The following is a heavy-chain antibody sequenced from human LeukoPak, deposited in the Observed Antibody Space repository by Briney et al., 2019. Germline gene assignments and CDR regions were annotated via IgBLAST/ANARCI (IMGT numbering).Heavy chain of an antibody. CDR1: GFTLSSYA. Sequence: PGGSLRLSCAASGFTLSSYAMSWVRQAPGKGLEWVSAISGSGGSTYYADSVKGRFTISRDNSKNTLYLQMNSLRAEDTAVYYCAKVLLWFGELPYYFDYWGQGTLVTVSS. CDR2: ISGSGGST. D-gene: IGHD3-10*01. V-gene: IGHV3-23*01. CDR3: AKVLLWFGELPYYFDY. J-gene: IGHJ4*02.